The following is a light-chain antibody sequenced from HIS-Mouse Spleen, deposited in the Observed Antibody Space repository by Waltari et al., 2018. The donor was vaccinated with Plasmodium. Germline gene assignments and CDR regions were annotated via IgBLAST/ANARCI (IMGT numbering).Light chain of an antibody. J-gene: IGLJ3*02. Sequence: SYELPQPPSVSASPRQTARITRPGDALPNNYAYWYQQKSGQAPVLVIYEDSKRPSGIPERFSGSSSGTMATLTISGAQVEDEADYYCYSTDSSGNHRVFGGGTKLTVL. CDR2: EDS. CDR3: YSTDSSGNHRV. CDR1: ALPNNY. V-gene: IGLV3-10*01.